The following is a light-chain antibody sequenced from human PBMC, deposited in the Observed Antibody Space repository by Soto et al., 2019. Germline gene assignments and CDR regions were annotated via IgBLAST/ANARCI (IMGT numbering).Light chain of an antibody. Sequence: QSALTQPASVSGSPGQSITISCTGTSSDVGGYNYVSWYQQNPGKAPKLMIYDVSNRPSGVSNRFSVSKSGNTASLTISGLQAEDEADYYCSSYTSSSPPYVFGTGTKVTVL. V-gene: IGLV2-14*01. CDR2: DVS. CDR3: SSYTSSSPPYV. CDR1: SSDVGGYNY. J-gene: IGLJ1*01.